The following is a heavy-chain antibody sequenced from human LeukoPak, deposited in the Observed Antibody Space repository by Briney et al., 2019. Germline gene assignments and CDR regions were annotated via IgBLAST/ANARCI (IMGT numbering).Heavy chain of an antibody. CDR2: IQYDVSQK. V-gene: IGHV3-30*02. CDR3: AREGSRLVIHAFDI. Sequence: GGSLSLSCAVSGFNFRSSGMHWVRQAPGKGREWVTFIQYDVSQKYYAGSVKGRFITSRDNPKNTLYLQMNSMRTEDTAVYFCAREGSRLVIHAFDIWGQGTMVTVSS. D-gene: IGHD2-21*01. J-gene: IGHJ3*02. CDR1: GFNFRSSG.